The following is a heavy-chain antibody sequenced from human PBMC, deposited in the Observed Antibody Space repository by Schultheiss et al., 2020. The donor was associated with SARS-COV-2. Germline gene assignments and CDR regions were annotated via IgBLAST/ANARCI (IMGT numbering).Heavy chain of an antibody. CDR2: VYFTGYT. V-gene: IGHV4-59*08. CDR1: GGSINSYY. J-gene: IGHJ5*02. CDR3: ARHGGSGWYLTRGGWFDP. D-gene: IGHD6-19*01. Sequence: SQTLSLTCTISGGSINSYYWTWVRQPPGKGLEWIGYVYFTGYTNYNPSLTSRVTISLDTSKNQFSLRLNSVTAADTAVYYCARHGGSGWYLTRGGWFDPWGQGTLVTVSS.